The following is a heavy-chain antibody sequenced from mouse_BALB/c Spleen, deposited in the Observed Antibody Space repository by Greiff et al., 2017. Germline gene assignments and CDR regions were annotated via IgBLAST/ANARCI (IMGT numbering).Heavy chain of an antibody. CDR3: ARDFPFAY. CDR2: INPSTGYT. J-gene: IGHJ3*01. Sequence: VQVVESGAELAKPGASVKMSCKASGYTFTSYWMHWVKQRPGQGLEWIGYINPSTGYTEYNQKFKDKATLTADKSSSTAYMQLSSLTSEDSAVYYCARDFPFAYWGQGTLGTVSA. CDR1: GYTFTSYW. V-gene: IGHV1-7*01.